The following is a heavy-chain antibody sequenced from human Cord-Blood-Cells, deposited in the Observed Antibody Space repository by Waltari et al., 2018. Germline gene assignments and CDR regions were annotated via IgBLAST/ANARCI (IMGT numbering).Heavy chain of an antibody. D-gene: IGHD4-17*01. J-gene: IGHJ3*02. CDR3: ARVGGSYGDYDAFDI. Sequence: EVQLVESGGGLIQPGGSLRLSCAASGFTVSSNYISWVRQATGKGLEWVSFIYGGGRTYDADSVKGRFTISRDNSKNTLYLQMNSLRAEDTAVYYCARVGGSYGDYDAFDIWGQGTMVTVSS. CDR1: GFTVSSNY. CDR2: IYGGGRT. V-gene: IGHV3-53*01.